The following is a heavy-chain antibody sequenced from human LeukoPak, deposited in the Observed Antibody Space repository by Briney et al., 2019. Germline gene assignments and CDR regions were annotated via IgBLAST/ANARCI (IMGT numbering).Heavy chain of an antibody. CDR2: IKQGGSEM. CDR1: GVTSCSSL. V-gene: IGHV3-7*01. Sequence: GGSLRLSCTAPGVTSCSSLIRWVRQAPGEGPEWGAHIKQGGSEMYYVDSVKGRFTISRDNAKNSLYLQMNSLRVEDTAVYYCARPSYNSGSYFDYWGQGTLVTVS. D-gene: IGHD3-10*01. J-gene: IGHJ4*02. CDR3: ARPSYNSGSYFDY.